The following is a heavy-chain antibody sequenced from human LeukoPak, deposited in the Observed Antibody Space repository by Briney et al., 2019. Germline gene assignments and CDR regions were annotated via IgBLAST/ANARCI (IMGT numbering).Heavy chain of an antibody. Sequence: PGGSLRLSCAASGFTFSSYWMHWVRQAPGKGLEWVSGINWNGGSTGYADSVKGRFTISRDNAKNSLYLQMNSLRAEDTAVYYCARARGSGSPPFDIWGQGTMVTVSS. J-gene: IGHJ3*02. CDR3: ARARGSGSPPFDI. V-gene: IGHV3-20*04. CDR2: INWNGGST. CDR1: GFTFSSYW. D-gene: IGHD1-26*01.